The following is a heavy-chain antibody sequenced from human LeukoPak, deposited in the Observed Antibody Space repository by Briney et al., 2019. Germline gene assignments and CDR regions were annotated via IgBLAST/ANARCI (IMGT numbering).Heavy chain of an antibody. D-gene: IGHD3-22*01. CDR2: IYHSGST. J-gene: IGHJ4*02. V-gene: IGHV4-30-2*01. Sequence: PSETLSLTCAVSGGSISSGGYSWSWIRQPPGQGLEWIVYIYHSGSTYYNPSLKSRVTISVDRSKNQFSLKLSSVTAADTAVYYCARGKAEYSSGHMLDYWGQGTLVTVSS. CDR1: GGSISSGGYS. CDR3: ARGKAEYSSGHMLDY.